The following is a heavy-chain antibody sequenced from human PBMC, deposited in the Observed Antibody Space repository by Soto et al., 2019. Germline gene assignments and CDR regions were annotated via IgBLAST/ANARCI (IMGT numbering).Heavy chain of an antibody. CDR2: MNPNTDNT. CDR3: ARRGWTTRHGWDI. V-gene: IGHV1-8*01. D-gene: IGHD4-17*01. CDR1: GYPFSDFH. J-gene: IGHJ6*02. Sequence: GASVKVSCKAPGYPFSDFHINWARQVTGQGLEFVGWMNPNTDNTGLARKVQGRVTMTSETSKNTAYMELSRLKYDDTAIYFCARRGWTTRHGWDIWGQGTTGTVSS.